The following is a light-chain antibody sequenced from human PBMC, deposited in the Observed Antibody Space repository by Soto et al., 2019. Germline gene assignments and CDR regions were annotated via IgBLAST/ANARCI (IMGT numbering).Light chain of an antibody. CDR3: QTWASGIRL. V-gene: IGLV4-69*01. CDR2: VNSDGSH. J-gene: IGLJ3*02. Sequence: QPVLTQSPPASASLGASVKLTCTLSSDHSSYAIAWHQQQPEMGPRSLMRVNSDGSHTKADGIPDRFSASSSGSARYLTISSLQSEDEADYFCQTWASGIRLFGGGTKLTVL. CDR1: SDHSSYA.